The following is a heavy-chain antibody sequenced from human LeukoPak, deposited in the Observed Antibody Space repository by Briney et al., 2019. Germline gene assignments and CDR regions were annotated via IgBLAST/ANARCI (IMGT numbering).Heavy chain of an antibody. CDR3: AKVMTAPEARFDY. D-gene: IGHD2-21*02. V-gene: IGHV3-30*02. Sequence: PGGSLRLSCAASGFTFSSYGMHWVRQAPGKGLEWVAFIRYDGSNKYYADSVKGRFTISRDNSKNTLYLQMNSLRAEDTAVYYCAKVMTAPEARFDYWGQGTLVTVSS. J-gene: IGHJ4*02. CDR1: GFTFSSYG. CDR2: IRYDGSNK.